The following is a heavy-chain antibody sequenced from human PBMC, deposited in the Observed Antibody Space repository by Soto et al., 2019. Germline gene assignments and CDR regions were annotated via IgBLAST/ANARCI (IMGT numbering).Heavy chain of an antibody. CDR1: GFTFSSYW. J-gene: IGHJ5*02. V-gene: IGHV4-4*02. D-gene: IGHD3-3*02. CDR2: IDQSGST. CDR3: ARSIFGVVMVWFDP. Sequence: GSLRLSCAASGFTFSSYWMGWVRQAPGKGLEWIGYIDQSGSTYYNPSLKSRVTILVGRSKNQFSLKLSSVTAADTAVYYCARSIFGVVMVWFDPWGQGTLVTVSS.